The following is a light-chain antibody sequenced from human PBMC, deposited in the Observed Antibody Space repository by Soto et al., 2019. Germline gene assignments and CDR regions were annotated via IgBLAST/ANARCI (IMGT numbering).Light chain of an antibody. Sequence: EIVLTQSPGTLSLSPGERATLSCRASQSVSDSYLAWYQQKPGQAPRLLIYGASSRATGIPDRFSGSGSGTDFTLTISRLEPEDFAVYYCQQYTNWPPTFGQGTRLEIK. CDR1: QSVSDSY. CDR2: GAS. CDR3: QQYTNWPPT. V-gene: IGKV3-20*01. J-gene: IGKJ5*01.